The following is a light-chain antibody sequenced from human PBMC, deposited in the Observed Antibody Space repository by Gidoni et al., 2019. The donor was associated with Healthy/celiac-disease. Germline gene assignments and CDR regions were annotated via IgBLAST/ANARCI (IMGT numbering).Light chain of an antibody. CDR2: AAS. V-gene: IGKV1-39*01. CDR1: QSISSY. CDR3: QQSYSTLFT. J-gene: IGKJ3*01. Sequence: DIQLTQSPSSLSASAGDRVTITCRASQSISSYLNWYQQKPGKAPQLLIYAASSVQSGVPSRFSGSGAGTEFTLTISSLQPEDFATYYCQQSYSTLFTFXPXTKVXIK.